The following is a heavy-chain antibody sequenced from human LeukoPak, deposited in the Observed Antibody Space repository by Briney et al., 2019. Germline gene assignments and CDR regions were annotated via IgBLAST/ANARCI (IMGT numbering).Heavy chain of an antibody. CDR1: GFTFSSYW. J-gene: IGHJ4*02. CDR2: IKQDGNEK. D-gene: IGHD3-10*01. Sequence: PGGSLRLSCAASGFTFSSYWMSWVRQAPGKGLEWVANIKQDGNEKYFVDSVKGRFTISRDNAKNSLYLQMNSLRAEDTAFYYCAKDIGAQLWFGELFRSNYFDYWGQGTLVTVSS. CDR3: AKDIGAQLWFGELFRSNYFDY. V-gene: IGHV3-7*03.